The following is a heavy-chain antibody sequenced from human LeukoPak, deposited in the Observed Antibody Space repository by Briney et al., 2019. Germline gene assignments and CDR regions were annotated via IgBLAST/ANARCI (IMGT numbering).Heavy chain of an antibody. CDR3: ARGNWNDVLPFDY. D-gene: IGHD1-20*01. J-gene: IGHJ4*02. V-gene: IGHV3-21*01. CDR1: GFTFSSYS. Sequence: PAGSLRLSCAASGFTFSSYSMNWVRQAPGKGMEWVSSISSSSSYIYYVDSVKGRFTISRDNAKNSLYLQMNSLRAEDTAVYYCARGNWNDVLPFDYWGQGTLVTVSS. CDR2: ISSSSSYI.